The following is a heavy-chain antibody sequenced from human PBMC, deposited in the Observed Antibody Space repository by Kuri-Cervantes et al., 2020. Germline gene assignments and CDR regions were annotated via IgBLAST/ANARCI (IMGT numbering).Heavy chain of an antibody. D-gene: IGHD3-22*01. CDR1: GYTLTELS. CDR3: ARLVYYDSSGYFQARYYFDY. CDR2: FDPEDGET. Sequence: ASVKVSCKVSGYTLTELSMHWVRQAPGKGLEWMGGFDPEDGETIYAQKFQGRVTMTEDTSTDTAYMELSSLRSDDTAVYYCARLVYYDSSGYFQARYYFDYWGQGTLVTVSS. V-gene: IGHV1-24*01. J-gene: IGHJ4*02.